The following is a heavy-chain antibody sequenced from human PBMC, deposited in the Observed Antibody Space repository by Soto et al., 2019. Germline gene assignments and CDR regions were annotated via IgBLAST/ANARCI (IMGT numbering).Heavy chain of an antibody. CDR1: GGTFSSYA. CDR2: IIPIFGTA. Sequence: SVKVSCKASGGTFSSYAISWVRQAPGQGLEWMGGIIPIFGTANYAQKFQGRVTITADKSTSTAYMELSSLRSEDTAVYYCARGSDYYDSSGYYSDYWGQGTLVT. V-gene: IGHV1-69*06. D-gene: IGHD3-22*01. CDR3: ARGSDYYDSSGYYSDY. J-gene: IGHJ4*02.